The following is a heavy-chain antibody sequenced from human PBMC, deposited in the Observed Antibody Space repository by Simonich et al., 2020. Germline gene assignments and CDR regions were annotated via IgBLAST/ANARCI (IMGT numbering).Heavy chain of an antibody. Sequence: QVQLVQSGAEVKKPGASVKVSCKASGYTFTSYGISWLRQAPGQGLEWMGWFSAYQGNKTYAQKLQGRVTMTTDTSTSTAYMELRSLRSDDTAVYYCARASRGTWWYYYFDYWGQGTLVTVSS. CDR1: GYTFTSYG. J-gene: IGHJ4*02. D-gene: IGHD2-15*01. V-gene: IGHV1-18*01. CDR3: ARASRGTWWYYYFDY. CDR2: FSAYQGNK.